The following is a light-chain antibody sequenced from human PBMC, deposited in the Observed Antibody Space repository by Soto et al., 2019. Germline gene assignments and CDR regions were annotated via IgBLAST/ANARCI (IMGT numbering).Light chain of an antibody. CDR2: AAS. J-gene: IGKJ4*01. V-gene: IGKV1-39*01. CDR1: QRIDNY. Sequence: DIQMTQSPSSLPASVGDRVNITCRTTQRIDNYLNGYQQKPGKAPNLRIFAASSLQSGVPSRFSGSGSGTDFTLTISSLQPEDFATYYCQQSYTSPPTFGGGTKVEMK. CDR3: QQSYTSPPT.